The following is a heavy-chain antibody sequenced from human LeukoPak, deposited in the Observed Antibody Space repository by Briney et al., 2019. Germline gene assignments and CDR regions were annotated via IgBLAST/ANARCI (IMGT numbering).Heavy chain of an antibody. CDR3: AKGSGSYDYYYYYGMDV. V-gene: IGHV3-30*18. CDR2: ISYDGSNK. CDR1: GFTFSSYG. J-gene: IGHJ6*02. Sequence: GGSLRLSCAASGFTFSSYGMHWVRQAPGKRLEWVAVISYDGSNKYYADSVKGRFTISRDNSKNTLYLQMNSLRAEGTAVYYCAKGSGSYDYYYYYGMDVWGQGTTVTVSS. D-gene: IGHD1-26*01.